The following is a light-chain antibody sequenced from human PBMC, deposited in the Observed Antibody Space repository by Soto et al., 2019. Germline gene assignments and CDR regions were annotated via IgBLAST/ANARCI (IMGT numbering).Light chain of an antibody. Sequence: QSPLSQPRSVWGSPGQSVTMSCTGNSSDVGSYNRVSWYQQPPGTAPKLMIYEVSNRPSGVPDRFSGSKSGNTASLTISGLQAEDEADYYCSSYTSSSTFVFGTGTKVTVL. CDR3: SSYTSSSTFV. CDR2: EVS. J-gene: IGLJ1*01. CDR1: SSDVGSYNR. V-gene: IGLV2-18*02.